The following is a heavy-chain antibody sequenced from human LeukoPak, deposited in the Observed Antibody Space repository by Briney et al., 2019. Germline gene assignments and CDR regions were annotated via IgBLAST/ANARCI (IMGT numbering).Heavy chain of an antibody. D-gene: IGHD5-18*01. CDR1: GYTFTGYY. V-gene: IGHV1-2*02. J-gene: IGHJ4*02. CDR3: ARKKDTAMVKALDY. Sequence: ASVKVSCKASGYTFTGYYMHWVRQAPGQGLEWMGWISPNSGGTNYAQKFQGRVTMTRDTSISTAYMELSRLRSDDTAVYYCARKKDTAMVKALDYWGQGTLVTVSS. CDR2: ISPNSGGT.